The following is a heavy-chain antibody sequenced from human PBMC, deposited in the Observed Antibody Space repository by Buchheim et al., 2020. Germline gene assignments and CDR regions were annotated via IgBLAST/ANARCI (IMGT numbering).Heavy chain of an antibody. J-gene: IGHJ4*02. D-gene: IGHD3-3*01. CDR3: AKDSDFWSGYYNY. CDR1: GFTYSTYA. CDR2: LSGSGGST. Sequence: EVLLLESGGGLVQPGGSLRLSCAASGFTYSTYAMTWVRQAPGKGLEWVSALSGSGGSTYADSVKGRFTISRDNSKNTLYLQMNSLRAEDTAVYYCAKDSDFWSGYYNYLGQGTL. V-gene: IGHV3-23*01.